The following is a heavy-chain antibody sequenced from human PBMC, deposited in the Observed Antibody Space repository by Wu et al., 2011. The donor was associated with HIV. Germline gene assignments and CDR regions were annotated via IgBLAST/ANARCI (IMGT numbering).Heavy chain of an antibody. CDR3: ARAQLGIGDY. CDR2: IVPVLGGS. V-gene: IGHV1-69*11. J-gene: IGHJ4*02. CDR1: GGTLRKYA. Sequence: QAQLVQSGAEVREPGSSVKVSCKASGGTLRKYAFSWVRQAPGQGLEWMGGIVPVLGGSNYARKFQGRVTITADESTTTAYMELRSLRSDDTAVYYCARAQLGIGDYWGQGTQVTVSS. D-gene: IGHD7-27*01.